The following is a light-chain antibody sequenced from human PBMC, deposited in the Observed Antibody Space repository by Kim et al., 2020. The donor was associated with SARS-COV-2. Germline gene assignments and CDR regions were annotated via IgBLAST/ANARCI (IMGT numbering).Light chain of an antibody. CDR2: RNN. J-gene: IGLJ3*02. CDR1: NNNVSAQG. V-gene: IGLV10-54*01. CDR3: SAWDSTLGGWV. Sequence: QTATLNCTGTNNNVSAQGAAWLQRHQGHPPKLLSYRNNDRPSGISERLSASRSGNTASLTITGLQPDDEADYYCSAWDSTLGGWVFGGGTQLTVL.